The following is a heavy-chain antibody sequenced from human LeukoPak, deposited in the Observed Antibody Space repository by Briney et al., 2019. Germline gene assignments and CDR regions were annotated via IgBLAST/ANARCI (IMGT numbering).Heavy chain of an antibody. CDR2: IYYSGST. CDR3: ARQIYSGTLIWFDP. D-gene: IGHD3-10*01. V-gene: IGHV4-39*01. CDR1: GGSISSSSDY. J-gene: IGHJ5*02. Sequence: SETLSLTCTVSGGSISSSSDYWGWIRQPPGTGLEWIGSIYYSGSTYYNPSLKSRVTISIDTSKDQFSLKLSSVTAADTAVYYCARQIYSGTLIWFDPWGQGTLVTVSS.